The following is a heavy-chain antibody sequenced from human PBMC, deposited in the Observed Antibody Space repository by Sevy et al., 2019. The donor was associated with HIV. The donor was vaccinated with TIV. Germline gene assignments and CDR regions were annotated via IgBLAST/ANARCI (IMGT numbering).Heavy chain of an antibody. CDR2: ISYDGRNK. Sequence: GGSLRLSCAVSGIIFTTSGMHWVRQAPGKGLEWVAVISYDGRNKFYGDSVKGRFTISRDNSKNILYLQMNSLRVEDTAVYYCASGFTGYNGMDVWGQGTMVTVSS. J-gene: IGHJ6*02. CDR3: ASGFTGYNGMDV. CDR1: GIIFTTSG. V-gene: IGHV3-30*03. D-gene: IGHD1-1*01.